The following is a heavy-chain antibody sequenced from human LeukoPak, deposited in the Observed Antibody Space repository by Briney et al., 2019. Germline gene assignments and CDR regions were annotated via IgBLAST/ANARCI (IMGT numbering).Heavy chain of an antibody. D-gene: IGHD4-23*01. CDR3: VRDYSVERVAD. V-gene: IGHV3-74*01. CDR2: IDGFGAIT. J-gene: IGHJ4*02. Sequence: GGSLRLSCAASGFTFSDTWMHWVRQAPGKGLVWVSRIDGFGAITAYADSVKGRFTISRDNARNTLYLHMNSLRADDTAVYYCVRDYSVERVADWGQGTLVTVSS. CDR1: GFTFSDTW.